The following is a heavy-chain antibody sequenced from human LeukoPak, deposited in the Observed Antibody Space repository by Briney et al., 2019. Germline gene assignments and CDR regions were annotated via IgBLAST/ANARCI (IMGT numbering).Heavy chain of an antibody. Sequence: GASVKVSCKASGYTFTSYYMHWVRQAPGQGLEWMGIINPSGGSTSYAQKFQGRVTMTRDTSTSTVYMELSSLRSEDTAVYYCASGKVGCYYGSGSYSFEYFQHWGQGTLVTVSS. CDR1: GYTFTSYY. CDR2: INPSGGST. J-gene: IGHJ1*01. D-gene: IGHD3-10*01. CDR3: ASGKVGCYYGSGSYSFEYFQH. V-gene: IGHV1-46*01.